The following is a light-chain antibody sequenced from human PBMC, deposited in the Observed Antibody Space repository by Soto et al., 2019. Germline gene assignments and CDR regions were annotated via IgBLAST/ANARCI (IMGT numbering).Light chain of an antibody. J-gene: IGLJ1*01. Sequence: LTQPASVSGSPGESITISFTGTGSDVGDYDYVSWYQHHPGKAPKLMIYEVSNRPSGVSNRFSGSKSGNTASLTISGLQAEDEADYFCSSYTSSQAYVFGTGTKVTVL. CDR3: SSYTSSQAYV. V-gene: IGLV2-14*01. CDR2: EVS. CDR1: GSDVGDYDY.